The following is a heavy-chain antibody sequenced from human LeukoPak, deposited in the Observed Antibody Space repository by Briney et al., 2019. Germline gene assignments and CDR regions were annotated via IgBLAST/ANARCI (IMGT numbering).Heavy chain of an antibody. CDR3: ARAMGGSGSYYSYYFDY. CDR1: GYTFTSNY. D-gene: IGHD3-10*01. J-gene: IGHJ4*02. CDR2: ISPSGGST. V-gene: IGHV1-46*01. Sequence: ASVKVSCKAFGYTFTSNYMHWVRQAPGQGPEWMGVISPSGGSTTYAQKFQGRVTLTRDMSTSTDYLELSSLRSEDTAVYYCARAMGGSGSYYSYYFDYWGQGTLVTVSS.